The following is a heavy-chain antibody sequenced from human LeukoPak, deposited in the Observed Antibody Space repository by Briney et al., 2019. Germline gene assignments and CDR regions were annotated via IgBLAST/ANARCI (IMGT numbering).Heavy chain of an antibody. J-gene: IGHJ4*02. CDR1: GGSISSYY. D-gene: IGHD3-3*01. V-gene: IGHV4-4*07. Sequence: SETLSLTCTVSGGSISSYYWSWIRQPAGKGLEWIGRTYTSGSTNYNPSLKSRVTISVDTSKNQFSLKLSSVTAADTAVYYCAREGYDFWSGYPLDYWGQGTLVTVSS. CDR2: TYTSGST. CDR3: AREGYDFWSGYPLDY.